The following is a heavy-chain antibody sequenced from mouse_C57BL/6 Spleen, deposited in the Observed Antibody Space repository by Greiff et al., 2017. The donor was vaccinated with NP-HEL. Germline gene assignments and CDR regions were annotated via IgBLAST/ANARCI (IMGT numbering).Heavy chain of an antibody. CDR2: ISSGGSYT. CDR1: GFTFSSYG. D-gene: IGHD2-1*01. J-gene: IGHJ3*01. CDR3: AREGNYVCAY. V-gene: IGHV5-6*01. Sequence: DVQLQESGGDLVKPGGSLKLSCAASGFTFSSYGMSWVRQTPDKRLEWVATISSGGSYTYYPDSVKGRFTISRDNAKNTLYLQLSSLKSEDTAMYYCAREGNYVCAYWGQGTLVTVSA.